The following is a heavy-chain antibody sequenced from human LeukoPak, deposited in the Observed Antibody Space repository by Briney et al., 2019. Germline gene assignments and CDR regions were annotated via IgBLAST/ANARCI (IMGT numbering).Heavy chain of an antibody. D-gene: IGHD3-22*01. Sequence: GGSLRPSCAASGFTFSTYGMSWVRHAPGKGLEWVSTISGNGANTFYADSVKGRFTISRDNSKNTLFLQMNSLRAEDTAVYYCARAFTTESHYHYYMDVWGRGTTVTVFS. CDR3: ARAFTTESHYHYYMDV. J-gene: IGHJ6*03. V-gene: IGHV3-23*01. CDR2: ISGNGANT. CDR1: GFTFSTYG.